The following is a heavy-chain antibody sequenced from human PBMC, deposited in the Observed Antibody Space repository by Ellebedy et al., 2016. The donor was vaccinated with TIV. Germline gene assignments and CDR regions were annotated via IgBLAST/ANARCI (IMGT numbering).Heavy chain of an antibody. J-gene: IGHJ4*02. D-gene: IGHD4-17*01. V-gene: IGHV3-23*01. CDR2: ISAIGGTT. Sequence: GESLKISXAASGFTFSSYAMSWVRQAPGKGPEWVSAISAIGGTTYYADSVKGRFTISRDNAKNSLYLQMNSLRAEDTAVYYCARADYGDYDNYWGQGTLVTVSS. CDR1: GFTFSSYA. CDR3: ARADYGDYDNY.